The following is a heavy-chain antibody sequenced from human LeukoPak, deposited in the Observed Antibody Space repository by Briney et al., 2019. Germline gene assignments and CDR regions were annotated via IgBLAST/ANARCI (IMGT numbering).Heavy chain of an antibody. CDR3: ARPPYSGSYQYFQH. Sequence: ASVRVSCKASGGTFSSYAISWVRQAPGQGLEWMGGIIPIFGTANYAQKFQGRVTITADESTSTAYMELSSLRSEDTAVYYCARPPYSGSYQYFQHWGQGTLVTVSS. D-gene: IGHD1-26*01. V-gene: IGHV1-69*13. J-gene: IGHJ1*01. CDR1: GGTFSSYA. CDR2: IIPIFGTA.